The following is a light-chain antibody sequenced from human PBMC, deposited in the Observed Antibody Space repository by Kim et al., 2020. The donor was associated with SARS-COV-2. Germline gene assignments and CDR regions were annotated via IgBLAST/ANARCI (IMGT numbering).Light chain of an antibody. Sequence: SASVGDRGTITCRASQSGNSWLAWHQHKPGKAPKLLIHKTSILKSGVPSRFSGSGSGTEFTLTINSLQPDDSATYYCQQYSTYSGNFGQGTKLEIK. J-gene: IGKJ2*02. CDR3: QQYSTYSGN. V-gene: IGKV1-5*03. CDR2: KTS. CDR1: QSGNSW.